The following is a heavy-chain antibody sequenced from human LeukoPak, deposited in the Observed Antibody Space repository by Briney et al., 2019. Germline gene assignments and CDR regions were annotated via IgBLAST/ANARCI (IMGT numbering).Heavy chain of an antibody. D-gene: IGHD4-11*01. J-gene: IGHJ6*03. Sequence: GRSLRLSCAASGFTFSSYGMHWVRQAPGKGLEWVAVIWYDGSNKYYADSVKGRFTISRDNSKNTLYLQMNSLRAEDTAVYYCAKDYSKFVFYMDVWGKGTTVTVSS. V-gene: IGHV3-33*06. CDR3: AKDYSKFVFYMDV. CDR2: IWYDGSNK. CDR1: GFTFSSYG.